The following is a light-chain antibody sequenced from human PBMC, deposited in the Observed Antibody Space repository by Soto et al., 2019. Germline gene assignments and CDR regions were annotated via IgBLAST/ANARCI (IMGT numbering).Light chain of an antibody. CDR3: QQYHTWPIT. CDR2: GAS. Sequence: EIVMTQSPATVSVSPGEGVTLSCRASLGISINLAWYQQRPGQAPRLLIYGASTRATGVPTRFSGSGSGTEFTLTISSLQSEDCAIYYCQQYHTWPITFGGGTKVDIK. V-gene: IGKV3-15*01. J-gene: IGKJ4*01. CDR1: LGISIN.